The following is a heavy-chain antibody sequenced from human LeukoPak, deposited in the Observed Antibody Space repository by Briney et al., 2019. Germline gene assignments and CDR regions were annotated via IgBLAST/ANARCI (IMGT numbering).Heavy chain of an antibody. V-gene: IGHV3-7*01. CDR3: ARDSTAAAGFDY. CDR1: GFTFSSYW. J-gene: IGHJ4*02. Sequence: GGSLRLSCAASGFTFSSYWMSWVRQAPGKGLEWVANIKHDGSEKYSVDSVKGRFTISRDNAKNSLYLQMNSLRAEDTAIYYCARDSTAAAGFDYWGQGTLVTVSS. CDR2: IKHDGSEK. D-gene: IGHD6-13*01.